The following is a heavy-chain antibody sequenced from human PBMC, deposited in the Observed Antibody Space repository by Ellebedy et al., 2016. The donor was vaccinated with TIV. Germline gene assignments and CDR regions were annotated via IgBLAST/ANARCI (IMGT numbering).Heavy chain of an antibody. Sequence: AASVKVSCKASGGTLSIYAISWVRQAPGQGLEWMGVTIPFSGTSNYPKKFQGRVTITADESTSTVYMELSSLRPEDTAVYYFARGNCYGSGSYWYYLEDWGQGSLVTVSS. V-gene: IGHV1-69*13. CDR2: TIPFSGTS. D-gene: IGHD3-10*01. CDR3: ARGNCYGSGSYWYYLED. CDR1: GGTLSIYA. J-gene: IGHJ4*02.